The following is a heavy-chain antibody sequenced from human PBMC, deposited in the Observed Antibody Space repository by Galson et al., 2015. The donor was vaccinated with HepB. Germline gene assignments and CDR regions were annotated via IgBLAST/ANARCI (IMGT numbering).Heavy chain of an antibody. J-gene: IGHJ4*02. Sequence: LTCAVSGGSVSSRNWWSWVRQPPGKGLEWIGEIHHSGNTDYNPSLKSRVTISLDKSKNQFSLKLTSVTAADTAVYYCVSEATDTTGLHSINYFDNWGRGTLVTVSS. CDR1: GGSVSSRNW. V-gene: IGHV4-4*02. CDR3: VSEATDTTGLHSINYFDN. CDR2: IHHSGNT. D-gene: IGHD1-1*01.